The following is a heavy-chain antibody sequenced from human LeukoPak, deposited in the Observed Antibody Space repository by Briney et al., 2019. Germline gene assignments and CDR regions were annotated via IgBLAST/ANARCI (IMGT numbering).Heavy chain of an antibody. D-gene: IGHD6-6*01. CDR3: ARLYSSSSDYFDY. J-gene: IGHJ4*02. Sequence: PSETLSLTCAVSGYSISSGYYWGWIRQPPGKGLEWIGSIYHSGSTYYNPSLKSRVTISVDTSKNQFSLKLSSVTAADTAVYCCARLYSSSSDYFDYWGQGTLVTVSS. CDR2: IYHSGST. CDR1: GYSISSGYY. V-gene: IGHV4-38-2*01.